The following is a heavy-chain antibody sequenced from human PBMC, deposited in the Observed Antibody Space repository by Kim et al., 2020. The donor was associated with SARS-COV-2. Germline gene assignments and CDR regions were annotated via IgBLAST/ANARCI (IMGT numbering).Heavy chain of an antibody. J-gene: IGHJ6*02. Sequence: GGSLRLSCAASGFTFSSYGMHWVRQAPGKGLEWVAVISYDGSNKYYADSVKGRFTISRDNSKNTLYLQMNSLRAEDTAVYYCAKDRAAAADYNYYYYYGMDVWGQGTTVTVSS. CDR1: GFTFSSYG. CDR3: AKDRAAAADYNYYYYYGMDV. D-gene: IGHD6-13*01. CDR2: ISYDGSNK. V-gene: IGHV3-30*18.